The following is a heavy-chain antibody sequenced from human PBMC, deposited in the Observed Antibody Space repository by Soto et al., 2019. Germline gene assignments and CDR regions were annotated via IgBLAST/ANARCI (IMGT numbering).Heavy chain of an antibody. J-gene: IGHJ4*02. CDR3: AREYYYDSSGYYYIPFDY. CDR1: GYTFTSYG. D-gene: IGHD3-22*01. V-gene: IGHV1-18*01. CDR2: ISAYNGNT. Sequence: GASVKVSCKASGYTFTSYGISWVRQAPGQGLEWMGWISAYNGNTNYAQKLQGRVTMTTDTSTSTAYMELRSLRSDDTAVYYCAREYYYDSSGYYYIPFDYWGQATLVPVSS.